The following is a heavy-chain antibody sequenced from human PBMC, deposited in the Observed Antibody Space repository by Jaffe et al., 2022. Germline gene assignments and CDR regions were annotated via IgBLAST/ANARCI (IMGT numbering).Heavy chain of an antibody. J-gene: IGHJ6*03. CDR2: VYTSGIT. CDR3: ARSSRHDIAGPDTDFYYYYFYMDV. Sequence: QVQLQESGPGLVKPSQTLSLTCTVSGGSISSGSYYWSWIRQPAGKGLEWIGRVYTSGITNYNPALKSRVTISRDTSKNQFSLKLSSVTAADTAVYYCARSSRHDIAGPDTDFYYYYFYMDVWGKGTTVTVSS. D-gene: IGHD6-13*01. V-gene: IGHV4-61*02. CDR1: GGSISSGSYY.